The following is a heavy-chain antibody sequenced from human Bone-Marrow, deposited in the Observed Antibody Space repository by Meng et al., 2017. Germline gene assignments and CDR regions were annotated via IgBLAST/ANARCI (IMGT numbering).Heavy chain of an antibody. J-gene: IGHJ4*02. CDR1: GYTFTSYD. CDR2: ISAYNGNT. CDR3: ARYHSVVVAATN. V-gene: IGHV1-18*01. D-gene: IGHD2-15*01. Sequence: ASVKVSCKASGYTFTSYDISWVRQAPGQGLEWMGWISAYNGNTNYAQRLQGRVTMTTDTSTSTAYMELRSLRSDDTAVYYCARYHSVVVAATNWGQGTLVTVSS.